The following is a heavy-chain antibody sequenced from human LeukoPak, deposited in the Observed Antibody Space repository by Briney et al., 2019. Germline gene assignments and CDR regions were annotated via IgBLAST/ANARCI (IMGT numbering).Heavy chain of an antibody. CDR3: ARRLTMIVVVTGWFDP. CDR2: MYYSGNT. CDR1: GGSVSSSNDY. Sequence: SXTLSLTCAVSGGSVSSSNDYWGWIRQPPGKGLEWIVSMYYSGNTYYNPSLKSRVTISVDTSKNQFSLKLSSVTAADTAIYYCARRLTMIVVVTGWFDPWGQGTLVTVSS. D-gene: IGHD3-22*01. V-gene: IGHV4-39*01. J-gene: IGHJ5*02.